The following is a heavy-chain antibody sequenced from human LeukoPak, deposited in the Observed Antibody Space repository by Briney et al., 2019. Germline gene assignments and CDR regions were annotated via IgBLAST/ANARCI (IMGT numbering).Heavy chain of an antibody. Sequence: QAGGSLRLSCAGSGFTFTRFWMHWVRQAPGKGLVWVPRINVEGTTTTYADSVEGRFTISRDENTLYLQMNHLRVDDTAVYYCTRGGEEPFDYWGQGTLVTVSS. J-gene: IGHJ4*02. V-gene: IGHV3-74*01. CDR3: TRGGEEPFDY. CDR2: INVEGTTT. D-gene: IGHD3-10*01. CDR1: GFTFTRFW.